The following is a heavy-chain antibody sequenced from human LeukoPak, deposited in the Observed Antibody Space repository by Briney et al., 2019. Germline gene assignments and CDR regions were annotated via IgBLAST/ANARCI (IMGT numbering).Heavy chain of an antibody. Sequence: KPSETLSLTCTDSGGSISSYYWSWIRQPAGKGLEWIGRIYTSGSTNYNPSLKSRVTMSVDTSKNQFSLKLSSVTAADTAVYYCARDLTFITMVRGVRPHFNWFDPWGQGTQVTVSS. CDR1: GGSISSYY. CDR2: IYTSGST. J-gene: IGHJ5*02. V-gene: IGHV4-4*07. D-gene: IGHD3-10*01. CDR3: ARDLTFITMVRGVRPHFNWFDP.